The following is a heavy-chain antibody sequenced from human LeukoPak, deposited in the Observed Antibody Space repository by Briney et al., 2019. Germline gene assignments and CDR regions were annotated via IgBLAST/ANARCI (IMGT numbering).Heavy chain of an antibody. CDR3: ARERDLSWXMVSXQLXXDLDY. J-gene: IGHJ4*01. Sequence: SVKVSCKASGDTFSSYSITWVRQAPGQGLEWMGTIIPFLDIVNYAQKLQGRVTITADKSTSTAYMEVSRLRSENTAVYNCARERDLSWXMVSXQLXXDLDY. CDR2: IIPFLDIV. V-gene: IGHV1-69*04. CDR1: GDTFSSYS. D-gene: IGHD2-8*01.